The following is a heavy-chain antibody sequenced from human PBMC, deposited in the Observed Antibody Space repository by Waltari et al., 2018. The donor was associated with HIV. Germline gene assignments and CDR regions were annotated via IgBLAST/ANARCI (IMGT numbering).Heavy chain of an antibody. V-gene: IGHV4-31*03. CDR2: IYYSGST. Sequence: QVQLQESGPGLVKPSQTLSLTCTVSGGSTLSGGYYWSWIRPPPGKGLEWIGYIYYSGSTYYNPSLKSRVTISEDTSKNQFSLKLSSVTAADTAVYYCARDHATIFGGGGRDYGMDVWGQGTTVTVSS. CDR1: GGSTLSGGYY. CDR3: ARDHATIFGGGGRDYGMDV. D-gene: IGHD3-3*01. J-gene: IGHJ6*02.